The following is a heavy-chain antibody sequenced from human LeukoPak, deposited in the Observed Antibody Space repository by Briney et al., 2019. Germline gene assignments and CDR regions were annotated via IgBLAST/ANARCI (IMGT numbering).Heavy chain of an antibody. Sequence: SETLSLTCTVSGGSISSYYWSWLRQPPGKGLEGMGYIYYSRSTNYNPSLKSRVTISAAPSKNQFSLKLSSVTAAATAVYYCARVSRYYDILTGYQNWFDPGGQGTLATVSP. V-gene: IGHV4-59*01. CDR2: IYYSRST. J-gene: IGHJ5*02. CDR1: GGSISSYY. D-gene: IGHD3-9*01. CDR3: ARVSRYYDILTGYQNWFDP.